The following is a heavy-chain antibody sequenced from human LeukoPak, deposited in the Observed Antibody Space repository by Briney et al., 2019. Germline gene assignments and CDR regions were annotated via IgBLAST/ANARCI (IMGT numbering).Heavy chain of an antibody. J-gene: IGHJ4*02. Sequence: GGSLRLSCAASGFTFSSYAMHWVRQAPGKGLEWVAVISYDGSNKYYADSVKGRFTIFRDNSKNTLYLQMNSLRAEDTAVYYCARGSGWRFFDYWGQGTLVTVSS. D-gene: IGHD6-19*01. V-gene: IGHV3-30*01. CDR2: ISYDGSNK. CDR1: GFTFSSYA. CDR3: ARGSGWRFFDY.